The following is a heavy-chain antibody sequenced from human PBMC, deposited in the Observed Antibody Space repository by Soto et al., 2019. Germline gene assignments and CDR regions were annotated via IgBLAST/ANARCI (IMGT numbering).Heavy chain of an antibody. CDR1: GYTFTRYY. J-gene: IGHJ3*02. V-gene: IGHV1-46*01. D-gene: IGHD6-6*01. CDR3: ASPSSIAAPWLLDI. Sequence: ASVKVSCKASGYTFTRYYVHWVRQAPGQGLERMGVIYPGGSRTKYAQNFQGRVTTTRDTSTSTVYMELSSLRSEDTAVYYCASPSSIAAPWLLDIWGQGTMVTVSS. CDR2: IYPGGSRT.